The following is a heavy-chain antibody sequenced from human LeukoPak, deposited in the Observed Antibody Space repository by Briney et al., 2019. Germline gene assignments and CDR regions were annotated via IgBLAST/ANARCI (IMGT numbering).Heavy chain of an antibody. Sequence: GGSLRLSCAASGFTFDDYGMSWVRQAPGKGLEWVSGINWNGSSTGYADSVKGRFTISRDNAKNSLYLQMNSLRAEDTALYYCARGYYDSSGYYYGLDYWGQGTLVTVSS. J-gene: IGHJ4*02. CDR3: ARGYYDSSGYYYGLDY. V-gene: IGHV3-20*04. D-gene: IGHD3-22*01. CDR2: INWNGSST. CDR1: GFTFDDYG.